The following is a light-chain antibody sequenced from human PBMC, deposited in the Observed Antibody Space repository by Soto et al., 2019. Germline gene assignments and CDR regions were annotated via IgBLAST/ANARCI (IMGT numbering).Light chain of an antibody. Sequence: DIQLTQSPSFLSASVGDRVTITCRASQGISSYLAWYQQKPGKAPKLLIYAASSLQSGVPSRFSGSGSGTDFTLTISSLQPEDFATYYCQQSYSIPWTLGQGTKVDIK. J-gene: IGKJ1*01. CDR2: AAS. V-gene: IGKV1-39*01. CDR3: QQSYSIPWT. CDR1: QGISSY.